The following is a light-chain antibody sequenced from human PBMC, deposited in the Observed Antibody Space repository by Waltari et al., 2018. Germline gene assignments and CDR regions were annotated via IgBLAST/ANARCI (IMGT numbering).Light chain of an antibody. CDR3: QQYYNTPFT. CDR1: QGVLYSSNNKNY. CDR2: WAS. V-gene: IGKV4-1*01. J-gene: IGKJ3*01. Sequence: DIVMTQSPDSLAVSLGERATINCKSSQGVLYSSNNKNYLAWYQQKAGQPPKVLIYWASTRESGVPDRFSGSGSGTDFTLTISSLQAEDVALYYCQQYYNTPFTFGPGTKVDIK.